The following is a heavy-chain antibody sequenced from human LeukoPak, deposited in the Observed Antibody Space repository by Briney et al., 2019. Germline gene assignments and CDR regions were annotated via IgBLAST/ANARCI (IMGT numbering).Heavy chain of an antibody. J-gene: IGHJ4*02. Sequence: SETLSLTCTVSGGSISSASNYWVWIRQPPGKGLEWIGTIYYSGTTYYNPSLKGRVTISVDTSKNQFSLILSSVTAADTTVYYCARHVSGSSLFDYWGQGTLVTVSS. CDR1: GGSISSASNY. CDR3: ARHVSGSSLFDY. V-gene: IGHV4-39*01. D-gene: IGHD3-10*01. CDR2: IYYSGTT.